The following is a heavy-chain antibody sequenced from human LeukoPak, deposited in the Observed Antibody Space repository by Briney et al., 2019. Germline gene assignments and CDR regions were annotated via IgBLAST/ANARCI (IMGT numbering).Heavy chain of an antibody. CDR1: GGSFSGYY. J-gene: IGHJ5*02. D-gene: IGHD5-12*01. V-gene: IGHV4-34*01. CDR3: ASTPLEMATIGNWFDP. CDR2: INHSGST. Sequence: SETLSLTCAVYGGSFSGYYWSWIRQPPGEGLEWIGEINHSGSTNYNPSLKSRVTISVDTSKNQFSLKLSSVTAADTAVYYCASTPLEMATIGNWFDPWGQGTLVTVSS.